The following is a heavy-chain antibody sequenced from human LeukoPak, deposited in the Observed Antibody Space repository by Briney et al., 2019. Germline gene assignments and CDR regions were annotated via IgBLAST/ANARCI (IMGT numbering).Heavy chain of an antibody. Sequence: GGSLRLSCAASGFTFSDYGMHWVRQAPGKGLEFVSSISSNGGSTYYGNSVKGRFTISRDNSKNTVYLQMGSLRAEDMGVYYCARTQQWLDTGGWYWFDPWGQGNLVTVSS. CDR2: ISSNGGST. CDR3: ARTQQWLDTGGWYWFDP. CDR1: GFTFSDYG. V-gene: IGHV3-64*01. D-gene: IGHD6-19*01. J-gene: IGHJ5*02.